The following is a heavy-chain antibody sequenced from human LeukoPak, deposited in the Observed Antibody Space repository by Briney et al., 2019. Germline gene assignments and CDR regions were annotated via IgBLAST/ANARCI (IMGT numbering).Heavy chain of an antibody. CDR3: ARRDWNYVGYFDY. CDR1: GFTFSSYA. J-gene: IGHJ4*02. CDR2: ISYDGSSK. Sequence: GGSLRLSCAASGFTFSSYAMHWVRQAPGKGLEWVAVISYDGSSKYYADSVKGRFTISRDNSKNTLYLQMNSLRAEDTAVYYCARRDWNYVGYFDYWGQGTLVTVSS. D-gene: IGHD1-7*01. V-gene: IGHV3-30*04.